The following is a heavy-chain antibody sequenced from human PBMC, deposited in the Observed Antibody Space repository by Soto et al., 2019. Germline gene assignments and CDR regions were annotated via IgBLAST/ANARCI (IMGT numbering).Heavy chain of an antibody. CDR1: GFSFDNFA. D-gene: IGHD6-19*01. V-gene: IGHV3-9*01. Sequence: EVQLVESGGGIVEPGRSLRLSCAASGFSFDNFAMHWVRQAPGKGLVWVSSISWNSGNIGYADSVKGRFTISRDNAKNFLYFEMNSLRVEDTALYYCAKGGSSSWLRDGLHIWGHGTMVTASS. CDR3: AKGGSSSWLRDGLHI. CDR2: ISWNSGNI. J-gene: IGHJ3*02.